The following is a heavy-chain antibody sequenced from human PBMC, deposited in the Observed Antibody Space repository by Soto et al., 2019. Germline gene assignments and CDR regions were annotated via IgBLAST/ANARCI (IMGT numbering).Heavy chain of an antibody. V-gene: IGHV1-69*13. CDR2: IIPIFGTA. CDR3: ASGDSSGYPGYYYGMDV. CDR1: GGTFSSYA. Sequence: SVKVSCKASGGTFSSYAISWVRQAPGQGLEWMGGIIPIFGTANYAQKFQGRVTITADESTSTAYMELSSLRSEDTAVYHCASGDSSGYPGYYYGMDVWGQGTTVTDS. D-gene: IGHD3-22*01. J-gene: IGHJ6*02.